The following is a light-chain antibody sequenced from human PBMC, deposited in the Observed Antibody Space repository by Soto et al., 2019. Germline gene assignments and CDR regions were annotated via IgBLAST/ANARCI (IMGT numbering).Light chain of an antibody. CDR1: SGHNTYA. J-gene: IGLJ3*02. Sequence: QAVVTQSPSASASLGASVKLTCTLSSGHNTYAIAWHQQQPEKGPRYLMKLNSDGSHSKGDGIPDRFSGSSSGAERYLTISSLQSEDEADYYCQTWGTGIWVFGGGTKVTVL. V-gene: IGLV4-69*01. CDR2: LNSDGSH. CDR3: QTWGTGIWV.